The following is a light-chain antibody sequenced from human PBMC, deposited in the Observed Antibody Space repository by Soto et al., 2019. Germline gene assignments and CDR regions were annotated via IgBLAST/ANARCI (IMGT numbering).Light chain of an antibody. Sequence: EIVITHSPATLSVSPWERATLSFRASQSVSSNLAWYQQKPGQAPRLLIYGASNRATGIPDRFSGSGSGTDFTLTISRLEPEDFAVYYCQQYGSSGTFGQGTKVDIK. J-gene: IGKJ1*01. CDR2: GAS. V-gene: IGKV3-20*01. CDR1: QSVSSN. CDR3: QQYGSSGT.